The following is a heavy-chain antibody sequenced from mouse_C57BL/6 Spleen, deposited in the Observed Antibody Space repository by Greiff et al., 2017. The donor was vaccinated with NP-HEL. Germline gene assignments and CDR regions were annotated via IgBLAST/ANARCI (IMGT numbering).Heavy chain of an antibody. CDR2: IWRGGST. D-gene: IGHD1-1*01. Sequence: VKLVESGPGLVQPSQSLSITCTVSGFSLTSYGVHWVRQSPGKGLEWLGVIWRGGSTDYNAAFMSRLSITKDNSKSQVFFKMNSLQADDTAIYYCAKDGSSSYYYAMDYWGQGTSVTVSS. CDR1: GFSLTSYG. V-gene: IGHV2-5*01. J-gene: IGHJ4*01. CDR3: AKDGSSSYYYAMDY.